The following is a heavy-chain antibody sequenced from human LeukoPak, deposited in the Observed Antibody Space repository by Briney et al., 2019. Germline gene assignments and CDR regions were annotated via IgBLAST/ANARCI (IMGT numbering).Heavy chain of an antibody. D-gene: IGHD5-24*01. V-gene: IGHV5-51*01. Sequence: GESLKISCQGFGYTFTTSWIGWVRQLPGKGLEWMAIIYASNSDTKYSPSFQGQVSISTDRSISTAYLQWSSLQASDTAIYFCAILNHPDGRVYWGQGTLVTVSS. CDR2: IYASNSDT. J-gene: IGHJ4*02. CDR3: AILNHPDGRVY. CDR1: GYTFTTSW.